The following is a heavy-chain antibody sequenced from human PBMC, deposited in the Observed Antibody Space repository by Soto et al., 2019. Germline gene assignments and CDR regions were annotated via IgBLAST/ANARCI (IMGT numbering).Heavy chain of an antibody. D-gene: IGHD2-21*01. CDR1: GFTFSRHS. Sequence: EVQLVESGGGLVKPGGSLRLSCAASGFTFSRHSMNWVRQAPGKGLEWVSCISGTGTFIYYSDSVKGRFTISRDDAKSSLYLQMNSLTAEDTAVYYCARGSVIDTGDALDICGPGTMVTVS. CDR3: ARGSVIDTGDALDI. V-gene: IGHV3-21*06. CDR2: ISGTGTFI. J-gene: IGHJ3*02.